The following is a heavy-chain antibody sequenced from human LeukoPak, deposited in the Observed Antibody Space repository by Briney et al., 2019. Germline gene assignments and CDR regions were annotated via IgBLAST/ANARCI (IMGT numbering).Heavy chain of an antibody. CDR1: GFTFSSYE. V-gene: IGHV3-48*03. J-gene: IGHJ4*02. CDR3: ARDRNKGGSYSPSGIFDY. Sequence: GGSLRLSCAASGFTFSSYEMNWVRQAPGKGLEWVSYISSSGSTIYYADSAKGRFTISRDNAKNSLYLQMNSLRAEDTAVYYCARDRNKGGSYSPSGIFDYWGQGTLVTVSS. CDR2: ISSSGSTI. D-gene: IGHD1-26*01.